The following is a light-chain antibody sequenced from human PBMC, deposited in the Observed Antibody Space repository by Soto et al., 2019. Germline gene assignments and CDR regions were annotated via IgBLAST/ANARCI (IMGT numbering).Light chain of an antibody. Sequence: QPVLTQSPSASASLGASVKLTCTLSSGHSSYAIAWHQQQPEKGPRYLMKLNSDGSHTKGDRIPDRFSGSSSGAERYLTISSLQSEDEADYYCQTWDTGTVVFGGGTKLTVL. J-gene: IGLJ2*01. CDR1: SGHSSYA. CDR3: QTWDTGTVV. V-gene: IGLV4-69*01. CDR2: LNSDGSH.